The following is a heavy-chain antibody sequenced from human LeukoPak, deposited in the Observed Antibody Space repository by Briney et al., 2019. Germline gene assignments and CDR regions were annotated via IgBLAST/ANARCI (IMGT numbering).Heavy chain of an antibody. CDR1: GFTLRSYS. V-gene: IGHV3-48*02. D-gene: IGHD4-23*01. J-gene: IGHJ2*01. CDR2: ISTSSSTI. Sequence: GGSLRLSCAASGFTLRSYSMHWVRQAPGKGLEWLSFISTSSSTIYYADSVKGRFTISRDNAKSSLYLQMNSLRDEDTAVYYCAKTTVVTGYWYFDLWGRGTLVTVSS. CDR3: AKTTVVTGYWYFDL.